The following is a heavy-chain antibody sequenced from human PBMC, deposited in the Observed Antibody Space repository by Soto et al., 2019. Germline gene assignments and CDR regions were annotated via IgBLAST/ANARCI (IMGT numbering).Heavy chain of an antibody. Sequence: GGSLRLSCAASGFTFSSYAMSWVRQAPGKGLEWVSAISGSGGSTYYADSVKGRFTISRDNSKNTLYLQMNSLRAEDTAVYYCAKRDCSSTSCYAGYYYYMDVWGKGTTVTVSS. D-gene: IGHD2-2*01. V-gene: IGHV3-23*01. CDR2: ISGSGGST. CDR1: GFTFSSYA. J-gene: IGHJ6*03. CDR3: AKRDCSSTSCYAGYYYYMDV.